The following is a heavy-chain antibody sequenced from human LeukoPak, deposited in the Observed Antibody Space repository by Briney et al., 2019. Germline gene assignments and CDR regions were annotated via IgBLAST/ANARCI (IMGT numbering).Heavy chain of an antibody. Sequence: ASVKVSCKASGFTFTSSAVQWVRQARGQRLEWIGWIVVGSGNTNYAQKFQERVTITRDMSTSTAYMEPSSLRSEDTAVYYCAAGLFSGYDNPFDYWGQGTLVTVSS. D-gene: IGHD5-12*01. CDR1: GFTFTSSA. CDR2: IVVGSGNT. V-gene: IGHV1-58*01. J-gene: IGHJ4*02. CDR3: AAGLFSGYDNPFDY.